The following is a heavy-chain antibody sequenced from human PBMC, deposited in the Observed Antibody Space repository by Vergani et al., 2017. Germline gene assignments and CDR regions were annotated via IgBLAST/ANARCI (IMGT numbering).Heavy chain of an antibody. Sequence: EVQLLESGGGLVQPGGSLRLSCAASGFTFSSYAMSWVRQAPGKGVEWVSAISGSGGSTYYADSVKGRFTISRDNSKNTLYLQMNSLRAEDTAVYYCAKDLGHYYYDSSGYLYWGQGTLVTVSS. J-gene: IGHJ4*02. CDR1: GFTFSSYA. D-gene: IGHD3-22*01. V-gene: IGHV3-23*01. CDR2: ISGSGGST. CDR3: AKDLGHYYYDSSGYLY.